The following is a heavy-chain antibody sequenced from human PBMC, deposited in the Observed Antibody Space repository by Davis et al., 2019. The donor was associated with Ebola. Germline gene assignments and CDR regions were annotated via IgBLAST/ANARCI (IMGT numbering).Heavy chain of an antibody. CDR1: GFTFSSYS. V-gene: IGHV3-30*02. Sequence: GESLKISCAASGFTFSSYSMNWVRQAPGKGLEWVAFISYGGTNKNYADSVKGRFTITRDNSKNVVYLQMDDLRVEDTALYYCAKEGNSWAFDHWGQGTLVTVSS. CDR2: ISYGGTNK. CDR3: AKEGNSWAFDH. J-gene: IGHJ4*02. D-gene: IGHD3-16*01.